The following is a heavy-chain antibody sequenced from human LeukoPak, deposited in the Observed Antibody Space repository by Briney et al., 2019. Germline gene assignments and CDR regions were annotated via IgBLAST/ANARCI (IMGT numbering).Heavy chain of an antibody. CDR2: IYYSGST. J-gene: IGHJ4*02. CDR3: ARGDYYSSDY. V-gene: IGHV4-34*01. CDR1: GGSFSGYY. D-gene: IGHD2-21*02. Sequence: PSETLSLTCAVYGGSFSGYYWSWIRQPPGKGLEWIGSIYYSGSTYYNPSLKSRVTISVDTSNNQFSLKLSSVTAADTAVYYRARGDYYSSDYWGQGTLVTVSS.